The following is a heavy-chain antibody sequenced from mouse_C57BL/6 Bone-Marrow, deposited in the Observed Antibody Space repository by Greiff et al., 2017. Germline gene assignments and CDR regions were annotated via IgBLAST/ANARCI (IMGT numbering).Heavy chain of an antibody. V-gene: IGHV5-17*01. D-gene: IGHD1-1*01. CDR1: GFTFSDYG. CDR2: ISSGSSTI. J-gene: IGHJ3*01. Sequence: EVNLVESGGGLVKPGGSLKLSCAASGFTFSDYGMHWVRQAPETGLEWVAYISSGSSTIYYADTVKGRFTISRDNAKNTLFLQMTSLRSEDTAMYYCARPHYYGSGAYWGQGTLVTVSA. CDR3: ARPHYYGSGAY.